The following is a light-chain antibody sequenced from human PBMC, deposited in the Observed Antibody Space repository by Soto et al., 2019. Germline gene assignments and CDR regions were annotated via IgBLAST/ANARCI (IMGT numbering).Light chain of an antibody. Sequence: QSALTQPASVSGSPGQSITISCTGTSSDVGGYNYVSWYQQHPGKAPKLMIYEVSNRPSGVSNRFSGSKSGNTASLTISGLQAEDEADYYCSSYTSRSSLAYVFGGGTKLTVL. V-gene: IGLV2-14*01. CDR3: SSYTSRSSLAYV. CDR1: SSDVGGYNY. CDR2: EVS. J-gene: IGLJ1*01.